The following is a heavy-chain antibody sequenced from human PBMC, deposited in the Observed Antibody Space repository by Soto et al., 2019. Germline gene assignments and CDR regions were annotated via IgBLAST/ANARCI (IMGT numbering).Heavy chain of an antibody. D-gene: IGHD1-7*01. V-gene: IGHV3-9*01. J-gene: IGHJ4*02. CDR1: GFTFDDYA. CDR3: AKDFSDIWDYRRDFDY. Sequence: EVQLVESGGGLVQPGRSLRLSCGASGFTFDDYAMHWVRQAPGKGLEWVSGISWNRVSIAYADSVQGRVTISRANAKNSIYLQMNSLTPEDTALYYCAKDFSDIWDYRRDFDYWGQGTLVTVSS. CDR2: ISWNRVSI.